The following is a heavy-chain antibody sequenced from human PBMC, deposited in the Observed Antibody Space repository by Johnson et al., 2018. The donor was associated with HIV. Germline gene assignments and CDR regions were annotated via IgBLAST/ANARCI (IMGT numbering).Heavy chain of an antibody. CDR3: ARAPHDAFDV. J-gene: IGHJ3*01. CDR1: GLSVSYCY. CDR2: ISSGGNT. V-gene: IGHV3-53*01. Sequence: VQLVESGGGLVQPGGSLRLSCAASGLSVSYCYMTWVRQAPGKGLEWVSVISSGGNTYYTDSVKGRFTITRDNSDNTMYLQMNSLRDEDTAVYYCARAPHDAFDVWGQGTMVTVSS.